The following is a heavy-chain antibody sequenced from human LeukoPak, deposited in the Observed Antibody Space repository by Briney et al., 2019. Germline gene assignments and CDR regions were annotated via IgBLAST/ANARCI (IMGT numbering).Heavy chain of an antibody. J-gene: IGHJ6*03. V-gene: IGHV4-59*08. CDR1: GVSISSYY. D-gene: IGHD6-19*01. CDR3: ARPAVAASGDYYYMDV. CDR2: ISYSGST. Sequence: SETLSLTCTVSGVSISSYYWSWIRQPPGKGLEWIGYISYSGSTNYNPSLKSRVTISVDTSNNQFSLKLSSLSAAGTAVYYCARPAVAASGDYYYMDVWGKGTTVTVSS.